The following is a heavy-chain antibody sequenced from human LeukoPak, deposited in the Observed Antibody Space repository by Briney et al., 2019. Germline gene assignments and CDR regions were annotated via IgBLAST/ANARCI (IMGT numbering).Heavy chain of an antibody. V-gene: IGHV4-4*02. D-gene: IGHD3-22*01. CDR2: IYHSGST. CDR1: GGSISSSNW. J-gene: IGHJ4*02. Sequence: PSGTLSLTCAVSGGSISSSNWWGWVRQPPGKGLEWIGEIYHSGSTNYNPSLKSRVTISVDTSKNQFSLKLSSVTAADTAVYYCARGRGLFSYWGQGTLVTVSS. CDR3: ARGRGLFSY.